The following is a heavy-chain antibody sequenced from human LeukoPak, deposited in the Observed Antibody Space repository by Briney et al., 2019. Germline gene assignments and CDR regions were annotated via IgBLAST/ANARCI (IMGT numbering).Heavy chain of an antibody. CDR3: ARAPHPNYYDSSGYLGYYFDY. CDR2: INPIFGSA. D-gene: IGHD3-22*01. CDR1: GGTFRSHV. V-gene: IGHV1-69*06. J-gene: IGHJ4*02. Sequence: SVKVSFKASGGTFRSHVISWVRQAPGQGLEWMGGINPIFGSANQAQKFQGRVTITADKSTSTAYMELSSLRSEDTAVYFCARAPHPNYYDSSGYLGYYFDYWGQGTLVTVSS.